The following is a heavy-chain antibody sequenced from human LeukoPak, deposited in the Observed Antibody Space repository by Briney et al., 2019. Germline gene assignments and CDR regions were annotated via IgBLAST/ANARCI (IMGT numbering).Heavy chain of an antibody. V-gene: IGHV4-34*01. Sequence: SETLSLTCAVYGGSLSGYYWGWIRQPPGKGLEWIGEINRGGDTNYNPFLKSRATISIDTSRNYFSLKLSSVTAADTAVYYCARGRGTGSYFHDWGQGTLVTVSS. J-gene: IGHJ4*03. CDR1: GGSLSGYY. CDR3: ARGRGTGSYFHD. D-gene: IGHD3/OR15-3a*01. CDR2: INRGGDT.